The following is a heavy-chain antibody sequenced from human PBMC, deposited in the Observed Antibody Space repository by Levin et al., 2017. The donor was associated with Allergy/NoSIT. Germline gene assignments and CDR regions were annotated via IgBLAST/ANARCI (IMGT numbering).Heavy chain of an antibody. Sequence: RPGGSLRLSCSASGFTFNIYTMNWVRQAPGKGLEWISFVSTNSAYIFYADSVRGRFTISRDNAKGSLYLQMDSLRADDTAIYYCARGPEIWGQGTPVTVSS. CDR2: VSTNSAYI. CDR1: GFTFNIYT. J-gene: IGHJ4*02. D-gene: IGHD5-24*01. CDR3: ARGPEI. V-gene: IGHV3-21*01.